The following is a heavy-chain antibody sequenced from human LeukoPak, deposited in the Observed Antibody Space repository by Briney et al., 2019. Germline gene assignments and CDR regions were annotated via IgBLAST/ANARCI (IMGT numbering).Heavy chain of an antibody. D-gene: IGHD3-9*01. CDR2: IKSKSDGGTT. V-gene: IGHV3-15*01. CDR1: GFTFSNAW. Sequence: PGGSLRLSCAASGFTFSNAWMSWVRQAPGKGLEWVGRIKSKSDGGTTDYAAPVKGRFTISRDDSKNTLYLQMNSLKAEDTAVYYCTTDSRYNTDWYVVYWGQGTLVTVSS. J-gene: IGHJ4*02. CDR3: TTDSRYNTDWYVVY.